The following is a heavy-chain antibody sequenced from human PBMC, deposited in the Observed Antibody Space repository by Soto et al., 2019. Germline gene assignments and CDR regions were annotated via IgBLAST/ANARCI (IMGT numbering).Heavy chain of an antibody. CDR1: GFTFSNHA. Sequence: PWGSLRLSCAASGFTFSNHAMTWVRQAPGKGLEWVSVITGLGGITYFLDSVKGRFTISRDDSKNMVYLQMNSLRAEYTAVYYCARWLLFYNDFDFWGQGTLGTVSS. CDR2: ITGLGGIT. CDR3: ARWLLFYNDFDF. V-gene: IGHV3-23*01. D-gene: IGHD5-12*01. J-gene: IGHJ4*02.